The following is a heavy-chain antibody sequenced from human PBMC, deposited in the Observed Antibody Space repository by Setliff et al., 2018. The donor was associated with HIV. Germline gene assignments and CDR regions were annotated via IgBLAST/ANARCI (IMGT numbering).Heavy chain of an antibody. CDR3: ARKLRPGHGVDV. J-gene: IGHJ6*02. D-gene: IGHD3-10*01. Sequence: GSLRLSCAASGFSFTDVWMNWVRQAPGKGLEWVANIGQDGSEKNYVDSVKGRFTISRDNAKNSMDLQMNSLRAEDTAIYYCARKLRPGHGVDVWGQGTTVTVSS. CDR2: IGQDGSEK. CDR1: GFSFTDVW. V-gene: IGHV3-7*01.